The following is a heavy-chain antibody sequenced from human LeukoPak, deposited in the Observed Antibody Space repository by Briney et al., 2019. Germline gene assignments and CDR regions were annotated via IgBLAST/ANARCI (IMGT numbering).Heavy chain of an antibody. CDR1: GGSISSSSYY. CDR3: AREVAGSNWFDP. D-gene: IGHD6-19*01. Sequence: PSETLSLTCTVSGGSISSSSYYWGWIRQTPGKGLEWIGTINYREFTYYNPSLKSRVTISVDTPKNQFSLNLSSVTAADTAVYHCAREVAGSNWFDPWGQGTLVTVSS. J-gene: IGHJ5*02. V-gene: IGHV4-39*02. CDR2: INYREFT.